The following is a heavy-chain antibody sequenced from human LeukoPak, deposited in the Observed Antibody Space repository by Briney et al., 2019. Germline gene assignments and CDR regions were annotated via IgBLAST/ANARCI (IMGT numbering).Heavy chain of an antibody. D-gene: IGHD2-2*01. CDR2: INPNNGGT. J-gene: IGHJ2*01. Sequence: PAASVKVSCKASGYTFTGYYMHWVRQAPGQGLEWMGWINPNNGGTNYAQKFQDRVTMTRDTSITTAYMELGSLRSDDTAIYYCARDSSVVPAVANWYFDLWGRGTLVTVSP. V-gene: IGHV1-2*02. CDR1: GYTFTGYY. CDR3: ARDSSVVPAVANWYFDL.